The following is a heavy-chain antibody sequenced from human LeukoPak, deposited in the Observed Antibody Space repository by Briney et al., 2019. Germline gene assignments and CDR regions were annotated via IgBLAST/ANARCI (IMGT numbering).Heavy chain of an antibody. D-gene: IGHD3-9*01. CDR2: IRGDNGNT. V-gene: IGHV1-18*01. J-gene: IGHJ4*02. CDR1: GYTFSNYG. CDR3: ARVDLLTGYYFFDY. Sequence: ASVKVSCKASGYTFSNYGSSWVRQAPGQGLEWVGWIRGDNGNTNYAQKFQGRVTMTTETSTSTAYMELGSLGSDETAVYYCARVDLLTGYYFFDYWGQGTLVTVSS.